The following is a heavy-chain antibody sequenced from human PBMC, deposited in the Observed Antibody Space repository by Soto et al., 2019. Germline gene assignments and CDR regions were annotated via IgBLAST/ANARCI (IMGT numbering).Heavy chain of an antibody. CDR3: ARDLSYDYYGMDV. CDR2: ISYDGSHK. J-gene: IGHJ6*02. V-gene: IGHV3-30-3*01. Sequence: QVQLVESGGGVVQPGRSLRLSCAASGFTFSSYAMHWVRQAPGKGLEWVAVISYDGSHKYYADSVEGRFTISRDNAKNTLHLHMTSLRADGTAVHDCARDLSYDYYGMDVWGQGTTVTVSS. CDR1: GFTFSSYA.